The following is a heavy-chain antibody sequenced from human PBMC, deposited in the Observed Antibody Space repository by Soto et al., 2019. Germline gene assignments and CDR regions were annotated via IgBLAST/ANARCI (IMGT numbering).Heavy chain of an antibody. CDR1: GGSISSSSYY. CDR3: ARKPSRGRGSGSYYPAYYYYYYMDV. J-gene: IGHJ6*03. D-gene: IGHD3-10*01. V-gene: IGHV4-39*01. Sequence: SETLSLTCTVSGGSISSSSYYWGWIRQPPGKGLEWIGSIYYSGSTYYNPSLKSRVTISVDTSKNQFSLKLSPVTSADTAVYYCARKPSRGRGSGSYYPAYYYYYYMDVWGKGTTVTVSS. CDR2: IYYSGST.